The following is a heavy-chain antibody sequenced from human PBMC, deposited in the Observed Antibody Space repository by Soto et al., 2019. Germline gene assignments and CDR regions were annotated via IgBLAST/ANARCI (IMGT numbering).Heavy chain of an antibody. V-gene: IGHV3-21*01. CDR2: ISSSSSYI. CDR1: GFTFSSYS. D-gene: IGHD3-10*01. J-gene: IGHJ6*02. CDR3: AGGGSGSYYYYYYGMDV. Sequence: EVQLVESGGGLVKPGGSLRLSCAASGFTFSSYSMNWVRQAPGKGLEWVSSISSSSSYIYYADSVKGRFTISRDNAKKSLYLQMNSLSAEATAVYYCAGGGSGSYYYYYYGMDVWGQGTTVTVSS.